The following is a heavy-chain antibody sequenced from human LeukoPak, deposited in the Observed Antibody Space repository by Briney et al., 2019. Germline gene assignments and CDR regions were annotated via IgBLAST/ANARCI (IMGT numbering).Heavy chain of an antibody. Sequence: GSLRLSCAASGFTFDDYGMSWVRLAPGKGLEWVSYISSSGSTKYYADSVKGRFTISRDNAKNSLYLQMNSLRAEDTALYYCARDGPRSVSSSSYFDYWGQGTLVTVSS. D-gene: IGHD6-13*01. CDR1: GFTFDDYG. V-gene: IGHV3-48*03. CDR2: ISSSGSTK. J-gene: IGHJ4*02. CDR3: ARDGPRSVSSSSYFDY.